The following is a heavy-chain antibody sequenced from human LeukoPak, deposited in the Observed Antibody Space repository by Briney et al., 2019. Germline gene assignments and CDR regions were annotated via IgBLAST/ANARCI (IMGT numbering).Heavy chain of an antibody. CDR2: INPSGGST. D-gene: IGHD3-10*01. V-gene: IGHV1-46*01. J-gene: IGHJ6*03. CDR1: GYTFTSYY. Sequence: ASVKVSCKASGYTFTSYYMHWVRQAPGQGLEWMGIINPSGGSTSYAQKFQGRVTMTRDTSTSTVYIELSSLRSEDTAVYYCARDRHYYGSGSFSAFYYMDVWGKGTTVTVSS. CDR3: ARDRHYYGSGSFSAFYYMDV.